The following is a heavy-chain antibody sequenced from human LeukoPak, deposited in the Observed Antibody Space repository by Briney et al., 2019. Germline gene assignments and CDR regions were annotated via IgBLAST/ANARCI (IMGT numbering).Heavy chain of an antibody. CDR2: IIPIFGTA. CDR3: ARDRGDGYNYSFDY. J-gene: IGHJ4*02. D-gene: IGHD5-24*01. V-gene: IGHV1-69*05. Sequence: ASVKVSCKASGGTISSYAISWVRQAPGQGLEWMGRIIPIFGTANYAQKFQGRVTITTDESTSTAYMELSSLRSEDTAVYYCARDRGDGYNYSFDYWGQGTLVTVSS. CDR1: GGTISSYA.